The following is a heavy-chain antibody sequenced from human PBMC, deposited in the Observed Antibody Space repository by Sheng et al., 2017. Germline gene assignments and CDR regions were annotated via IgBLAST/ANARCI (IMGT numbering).Heavy chain of an antibody. CDR1: GGTFSSYA. CDR3: ARDTGMSVVPAAIPGYYYGMDV. J-gene: IGHJ6*02. D-gene: IGHD2-2*02. Sequence: SGAEVKKPGSSVKVSCKASGGTFSSYAISWVRQAPGQGLEWMGGIIPIFGTANYAQKFQGRVTITADESTSTAYMELSSLRSEDTAVYYCARDTGMSVVPAAIPGYYYGMDVWGQGTTVTVSS. V-gene: IGHV1-69*01. CDR2: IIPIFGTA.